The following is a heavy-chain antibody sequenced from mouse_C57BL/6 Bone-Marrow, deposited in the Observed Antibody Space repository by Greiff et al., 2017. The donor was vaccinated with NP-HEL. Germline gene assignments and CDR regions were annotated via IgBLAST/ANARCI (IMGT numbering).Heavy chain of an antibody. CDR1: GYTFTSYD. D-gene: IGHD1-3*01. J-gene: IGHJ2*01. CDR2: IYPRDSST. V-gene: IGHV1-85*01. Sequence: QVQLQQSGPELVKPGASVKLSCKASGYTFTSYDINWVKQRPGQGLEWIGWIYPRDSSTKYNEKFKGKATLTVDTSSSTAYMELHSLTSEDSAVYFCEIIELLLKAYYFDYWGQGTTLTVSS. CDR3: EIIELLLKAYYFDY.